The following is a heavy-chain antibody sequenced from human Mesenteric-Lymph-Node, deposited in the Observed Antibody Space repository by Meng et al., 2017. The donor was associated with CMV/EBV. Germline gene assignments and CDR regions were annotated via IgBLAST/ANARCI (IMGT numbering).Heavy chain of an antibody. CDR2: INWSGGTR. D-gene: IGHD2-2*01. Sequence: GGSLRLSCAASGFTFDDYPMSWVRQAPGTGLEWVSSINWSGGTRNYADSVKGRFTVSRDNAKNSLYLQMNDLRPEDTALYHCARSLGYCSNIICSKAAFDIWGQGTMVTVSS. J-gene: IGHJ3*02. CDR3: ARSLGYCSNIICSKAAFDI. V-gene: IGHV3-20*01. CDR1: GFTFDDYP.